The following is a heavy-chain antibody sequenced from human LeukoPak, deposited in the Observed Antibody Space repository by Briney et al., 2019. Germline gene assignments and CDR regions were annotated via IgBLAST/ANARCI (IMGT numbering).Heavy chain of an antibody. V-gene: IGHV1-2*02. CDR1: GYTFTGYY. Sequence: ASVKVSCKASGYTFTGYYMHWVRQAPGQGLEWMGWINPNSGGTNYAQKFQGRVTMTRDTSISTAYMELSRLRSDDTAVYYCARDQEWLRLSDGSGWGQGTLVTVSS. J-gene: IGHJ4*02. CDR3: ARDQEWLRLSDGSG. D-gene: IGHD5-12*01. CDR2: INPNSGGT.